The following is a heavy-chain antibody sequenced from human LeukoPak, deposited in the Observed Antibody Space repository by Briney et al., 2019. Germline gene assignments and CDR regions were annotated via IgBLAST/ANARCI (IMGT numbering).Heavy chain of an antibody. CDR2: MNPNSGNT. CDR1: GYTFTSYD. CDR3: ARASEELLAMVAFDI. V-gene: IGHV1-8*01. D-gene: IGHD2-15*01. J-gene: IGHJ3*02. Sequence: ASVKVSCKASGYTFTSYDINWVRQATGQGLEWMGWMNPNSGNTGYAQKFRGRVTMTRNTSISTAYMELSSLRSEDTAVYYCARASEELLAMVAFDIWGQGTMVTVSS.